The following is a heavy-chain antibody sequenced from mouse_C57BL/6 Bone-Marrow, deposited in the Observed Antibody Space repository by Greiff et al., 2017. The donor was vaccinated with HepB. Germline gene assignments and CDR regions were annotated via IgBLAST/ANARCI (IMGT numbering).Heavy chain of an antibody. CDR3: TRGSAAQATYWFAY. V-gene: IGHV1-15*01. CDR1: GYTFTDYE. CDR2: IDPETGGT. J-gene: IGHJ3*01. D-gene: IGHD3-2*02. Sequence: QVQLQQSGAELVRPGASVTLSCKASGYTFTDYEMHWVKQTPVHGLEWIGAIDPETGGTAYNQKFKGKAILTADKSSSTAYMELRSLTSEDSAVYYGTRGSAAQATYWFAYWGQGTLVTVSA.